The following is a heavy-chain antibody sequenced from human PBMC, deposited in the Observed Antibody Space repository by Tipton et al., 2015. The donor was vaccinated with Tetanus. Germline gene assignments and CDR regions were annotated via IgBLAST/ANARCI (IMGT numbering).Heavy chain of an antibody. Sequence: TLSLTCAVYGGSFSGYFWSWIRQPPGKGLEWIGEINHSGSTNYNPSLKSRVTMSVDTSKNQFSLKLSSVTAADTAVYYCARGSSVWSWYMQHWGQGPLVTVSS. V-gene: IGHV4-34*01. D-gene: IGHD3-22*01. CDR1: GGSFSGYF. CDR3: ARGSSVWSWYMQH. CDR2: INHSGST. J-gene: IGHJ1*01.